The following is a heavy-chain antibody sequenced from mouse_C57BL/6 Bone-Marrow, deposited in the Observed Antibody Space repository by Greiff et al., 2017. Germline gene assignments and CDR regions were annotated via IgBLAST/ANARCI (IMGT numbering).Heavy chain of an antibody. J-gene: IGHJ2*01. CDR3: ARGPLRREERYFDY. CDR2: ISDGGSYT. CDR1: GFTFSSYA. Sequence: DVMLVESGGGLVKPGGSLKLSCAASGFTFSSYAMSWVRQTPEKRLEWVATISDGGSYTYYPANVKGRFTISRENAKKNLDQQMSQLKSEDTAVYYCARGPLRREERYFDYWGQGTTLTVSS. V-gene: IGHV5-4*03.